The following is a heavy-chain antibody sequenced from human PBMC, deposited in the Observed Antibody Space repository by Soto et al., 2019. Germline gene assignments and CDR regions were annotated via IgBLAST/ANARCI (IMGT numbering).Heavy chain of an antibody. CDR1: GGTFNTYT. CDR2: IMPLYAKP. J-gene: IGHJ6*02. Sequence: QVQLGQSGAEVKKPGSSVKVSCKASGGTFNTYTISWVRQVPGQGREWMGGIMPLYAKPTYAQPFLGRLTIAADEHTSTVYMELSSLRSEDTAIYCCASLNNWNSGDGRIDVWGRGTAVSVSS. V-gene: IGHV1-69*01. D-gene: IGHD1-7*01. CDR3: ASLNNWNSGDGRIDV.